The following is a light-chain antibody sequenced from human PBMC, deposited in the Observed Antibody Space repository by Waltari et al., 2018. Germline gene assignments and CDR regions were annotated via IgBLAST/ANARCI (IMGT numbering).Light chain of an antibody. V-gene: IGKV3-20*01. CDR2: GAS. CDR3: QQYGSSIMYT. CDR1: QSLTKKY. Sequence: VLTQSPGTLSLSPGERATLPCRASQSLTKKYLAWYQQKPGQAPRLLIYGASSRAAGIPDRFSGSGSGTDFTLTISRLETEDFAVYYCQQYGSSIMYTFGQGTKLEIK. J-gene: IGKJ2*01.